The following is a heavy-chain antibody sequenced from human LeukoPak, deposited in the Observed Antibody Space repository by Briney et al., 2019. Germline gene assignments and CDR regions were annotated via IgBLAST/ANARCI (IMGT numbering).Heavy chain of an antibody. D-gene: IGHD3-10*01. Sequence: GGSLRLSCAASGFTFSSYEMNWVRQAPGKGLEWLSYISSSGTTIYYADSVKGRFTISRDNAKNSLYLQMNSLRAEDTAVYYCAWTTVRGIIALGYWGQGTLVTVSS. CDR2: ISSSGTTI. J-gene: IGHJ4*02. CDR1: GFTFSSYE. CDR3: AWTTVRGIIALGY. V-gene: IGHV3-48*03.